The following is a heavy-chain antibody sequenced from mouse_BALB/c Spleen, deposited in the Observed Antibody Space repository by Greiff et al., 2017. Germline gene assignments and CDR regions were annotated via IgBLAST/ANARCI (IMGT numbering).Heavy chain of an antibody. CDR1: GFTFSSYA. J-gene: IGHJ3*01. Sequence: EVNVVESGGGLVKPGGSLKLSCAASGFTFSSYARSWVRQSPGKRLEWVAEISSGGSYTYYPDTVTGRFTISRDNAKNTLYLEMSSLRSEETAMYYCARDGNLLFAYWGKGTLVTVSA. CDR2: ISSGGSYT. D-gene: IGHD2-1*01. V-gene: IGHV5-9-4*01. CDR3: ARDGNLLFAY.